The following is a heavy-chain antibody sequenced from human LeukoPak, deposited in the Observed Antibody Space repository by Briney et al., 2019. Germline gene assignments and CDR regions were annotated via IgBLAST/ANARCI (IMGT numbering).Heavy chain of an antibody. CDR1: GGSFSTYY. V-gene: IGHV4-34*01. CDR3: ARVDKAMSAFDP. D-gene: IGHD5-18*01. CDR2: INPSGTT. Sequence: SETLSLTCAVYGGSFSTYYWNWIRQPPGKGLEWIGQINPSGTTNYTPSLKSRVTMSVDTSKKRVSLKLSSVTDADTAVYYCARVDKAMSAFDPWGQGALVTVSS. J-gene: IGHJ5*02.